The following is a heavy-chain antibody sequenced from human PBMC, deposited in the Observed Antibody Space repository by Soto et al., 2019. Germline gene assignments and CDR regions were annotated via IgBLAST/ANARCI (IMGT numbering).Heavy chain of an antibody. V-gene: IGHV4-61*01. J-gene: IGHJ4*02. D-gene: IGHD2-2*03. Sequence: SETLSLTCTVSGGSVSSGSYYSSWIRQPPGKGLEWIGYIYYSGSTNYNPSLKSRVTISVDTSKNQFSLKLSSVTAADTAVYYCASGYCSSTSCYNNYWGQGTLVTVSS. CDR2: IYYSGST. CDR1: GGSVSSGSYY. CDR3: ASGYCSSTSCYNNY.